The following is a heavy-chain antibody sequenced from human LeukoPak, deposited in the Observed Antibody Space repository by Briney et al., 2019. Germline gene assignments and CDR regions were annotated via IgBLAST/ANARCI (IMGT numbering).Heavy chain of an antibody. CDR3: ARGRTYYYDSSGYFDY. CDR1: GFTFSSYA. Sequence: GGSLRLSCAASGFTFSSYAMSWVRQAPGKGLEWVSAISGSGGSTYYADSVKGRFTISRDNSKNTLYLQMNSLRAEDTAVYHCARGRTYYYDSSGYFDYWGQGTLVTVSS. D-gene: IGHD3-22*01. J-gene: IGHJ4*02. V-gene: IGHV3-23*01. CDR2: ISGSGGST.